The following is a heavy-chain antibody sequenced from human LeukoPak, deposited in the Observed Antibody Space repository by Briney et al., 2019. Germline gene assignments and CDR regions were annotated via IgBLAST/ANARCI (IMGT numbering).Heavy chain of an antibody. CDR3: ARDHLRSQLVCADY. CDR1: RFTFSNYS. V-gene: IGHV3-21*01. Sequence: PGGSLRLSCAASRFTFSNYSMNWVRQAPGKGLEWVSSIGSRSSYIYYADSVKGRFTISRDNAKNSLYLQMNSLRAEDTAVYYCARDHLRSQLVCADYWGQGTLVTVSS. J-gene: IGHJ4*02. D-gene: IGHD2-2*01. CDR2: IGSRSSYI.